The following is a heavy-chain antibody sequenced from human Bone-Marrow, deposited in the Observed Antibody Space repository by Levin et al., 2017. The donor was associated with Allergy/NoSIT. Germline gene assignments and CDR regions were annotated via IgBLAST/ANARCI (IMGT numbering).Heavy chain of an antibody. J-gene: IGHJ4*02. V-gene: IGHV3-23*01. CDR3: AKEPPYCGGDCDSIVDS. Sequence: GGSLRLSCAASGFTFSSYAMNWVRQAPGKGLEWVSVISGSGGYTYYADSVKGRFTISRDNSKNTLYLQMNSLRAEDTALYYCAKEPPYCGGDCDSIVDSWGQGTLVTVSA. D-gene: IGHD2-21*02. CDR1: GFTFSSYA. CDR2: ISGSGGYT.